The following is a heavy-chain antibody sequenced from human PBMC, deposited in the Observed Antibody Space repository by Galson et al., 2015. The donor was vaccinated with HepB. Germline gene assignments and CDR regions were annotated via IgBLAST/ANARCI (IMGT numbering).Heavy chain of an antibody. CDR1: GDSVSSKSAA. CDR3: ARGGSYNLDY. D-gene: IGHD1-26*01. J-gene: IGHJ4*02. CDR2: TYYRSKWYN. V-gene: IGHV6-1*01. Sequence: AISGDSVSSKSAAWNWIRQPPSRGLEWLGRTYYRSKWYNGYADSVKSRISINPDTSKNQFSLQLNSVTPEDTAVHYCARGGSYNLDYWGQGSLVTVSS.